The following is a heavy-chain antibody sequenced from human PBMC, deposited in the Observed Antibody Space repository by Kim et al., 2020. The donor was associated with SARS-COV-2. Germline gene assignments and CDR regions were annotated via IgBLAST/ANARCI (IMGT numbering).Heavy chain of an antibody. D-gene: IGHD3-22*01. J-gene: IGHJ4*02. V-gene: IGHV3-7*01. CDR2: K. Sequence: KYYVDSVKGRFTISRDNAKNSLYLQMNSLRAEDTAVYYCASLTHYYEFDYWGQGTLVTVSS. CDR3: ASLTHYYEFDY.